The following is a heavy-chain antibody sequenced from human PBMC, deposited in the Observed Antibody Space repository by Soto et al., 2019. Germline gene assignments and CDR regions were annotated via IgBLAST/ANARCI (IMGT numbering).Heavy chain of an antibody. J-gene: IGHJ6*02. Sequence: SVKVSCKASGGTFSSYAISWVRQAPGQGLEWMGGIIPIFGTANYAQKFQGRVTITADESTSTAYMELSSLRSEDTAVYYCAVPTKGYSYGLGYYYYSGMDVWGQGTRVPVSS. V-gene: IGHV1-69*01. D-gene: IGHD5-18*01. CDR1: GGTFSSYA. CDR3: AVPTKGYSYGLGYYYYSGMDV. CDR2: IIPIFGTA.